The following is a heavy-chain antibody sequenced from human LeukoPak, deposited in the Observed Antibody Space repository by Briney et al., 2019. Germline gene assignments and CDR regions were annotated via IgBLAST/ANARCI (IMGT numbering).Heavy chain of an antibody. V-gene: IGHV4-34*12. CDR1: GYSLTNHY. J-gene: IGHJ5*02. CDR2: VLHTGGT. CDR3: ARGPAAIHP. D-gene: IGHD2-2*01. Sequence: SETLSLTCAGYGYSLTNHYWIWIRQPPRKGLEWVGEVLHTGGTNYNPSLKSRVTISVDTSKNQFFLKLTSVTAADTAVYYCARGPAAIHPWGPGTLATVSS.